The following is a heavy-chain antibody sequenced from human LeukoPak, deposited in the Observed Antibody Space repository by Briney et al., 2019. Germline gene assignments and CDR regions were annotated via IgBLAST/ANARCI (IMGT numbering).Heavy chain of an antibody. V-gene: IGHV4-34*01. J-gene: IGHJ3*02. D-gene: IGHD2-2*01. CDR1: GGSFSGYY. CDR2: INHSGST. Sequence: SETLSLTCAVYGGSFSGYYWSWIRQPPGKGLEWIEEINHSGSTKYNPSLKSRVTISVDTSKKQFSLKLSSLTAADTAVYYCARDNIVVVPAAPEYADAFDIWGQGTMVTVSS. CDR3: ARDNIVVVPAAPEYADAFDI.